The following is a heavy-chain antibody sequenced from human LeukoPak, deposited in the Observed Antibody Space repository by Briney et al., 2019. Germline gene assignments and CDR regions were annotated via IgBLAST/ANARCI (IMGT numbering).Heavy chain of an antibody. CDR1: GDSMSSSSYC. D-gene: IGHD1-26*01. CDR3: CVLVGPSGGRAFGS. V-gene: IGHV4-39*01. J-gene: IGHJ3*01. CDR2: VNCAGQS. Sequence: SETLSLTCTASGDSMSSSSYCWAWLRQPPGKGLEWIASVNCAGQSFYNPSLKSRVTISADTSRDQLSLRLTSVTAADTAVYYCCVLVGPSGGRAFGSWGQGTVVTVSS.